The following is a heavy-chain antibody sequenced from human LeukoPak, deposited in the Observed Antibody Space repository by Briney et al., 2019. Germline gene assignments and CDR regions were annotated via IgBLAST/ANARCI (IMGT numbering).Heavy chain of an antibody. CDR3: AMRGTSYGFDY. V-gene: IGHV3-23*01. D-gene: IGHD4-17*01. Sequence: GGSLRLSCAASGFTFSSYAMSWVRQAPGKGLEWVSAISDSGGSTSYADSVKGRFTISRDNSKNTLFLQMNSLRAEDMAVYYCAMRGTSYGFDYWGQGTLATVSS. CDR2: ISDSGGST. J-gene: IGHJ4*02. CDR1: GFTFSSYA.